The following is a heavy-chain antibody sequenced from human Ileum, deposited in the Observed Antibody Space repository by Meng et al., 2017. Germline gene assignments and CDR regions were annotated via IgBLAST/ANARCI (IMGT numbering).Heavy chain of an antibody. CDR1: GGSISSGGYY. V-gene: IGHV4-31*03. J-gene: IGHJ5*02. CDR2: IFYSGST. D-gene: IGHD3/OR15-3a*01. Sequence: QVPLQESGPGLVKPSQTLSPPCTVSGGSISSGGYYWGWIRQHPGKGLEWIGYIFYSGSTYYNSSLKSRINISVDTSKNQFSLKVSSVTAADTAVYYCARVRRGLGLRFDPWGQGTLVTVSS. CDR3: ARVRRGLGLRFDP.